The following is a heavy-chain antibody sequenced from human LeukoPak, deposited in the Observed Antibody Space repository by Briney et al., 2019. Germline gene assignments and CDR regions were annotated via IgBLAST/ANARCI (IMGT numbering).Heavy chain of an antibody. CDR1: GFTFARYD. CDR2: ISRGVGST. V-gene: IGHV3-23*01. D-gene: IGHD6-13*01. J-gene: IGHJ4*02. Sequence: PGGSLRLSCAASGFTFARYDLSWVRQAPGKGLECVSTISRGVGSTYYADSVKGRFTISRDNSKNTLYLQMNSLRAEDTAVYYCASWRGAAANNFDYWGQGTLVTVSS. CDR3: ASWRGAAANNFDY.